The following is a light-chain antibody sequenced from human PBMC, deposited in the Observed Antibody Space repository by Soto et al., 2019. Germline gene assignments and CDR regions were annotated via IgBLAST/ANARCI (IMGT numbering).Light chain of an antibody. CDR1: SSDVGKYDR. CDR3: SSYTGTSRYV. Sequence: QSALTQPPSVSGSPGQSVTISCTGTSSDVGKYDRVSWYQQPPGTAPKLIIYEVTNRPSGVPARFSGSKSGNTASLTISGLQAEDEADYYCSSYTGTSRYVFGAGTKVTVL. V-gene: IGLV2-18*02. J-gene: IGLJ1*01. CDR2: EVT.